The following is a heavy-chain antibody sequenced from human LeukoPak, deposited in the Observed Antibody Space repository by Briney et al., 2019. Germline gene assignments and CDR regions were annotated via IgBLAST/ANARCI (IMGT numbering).Heavy chain of an antibody. Sequence: GGSPRLSCAASGFTFSSYSMNWVRQAPGKGLEWVSSISSSSSYIYYADSVKGRFTISRDNAKNSLYLQMNSLRAEDTAVYYCARGLRNSGYETPYYYYGMDVWGKGTTVTVSS. D-gene: IGHD5-12*01. CDR3: ARGLRNSGYETPYYYYGMDV. J-gene: IGHJ6*04. V-gene: IGHV3-21*01. CDR1: GFTFSSYS. CDR2: ISSSSSYI.